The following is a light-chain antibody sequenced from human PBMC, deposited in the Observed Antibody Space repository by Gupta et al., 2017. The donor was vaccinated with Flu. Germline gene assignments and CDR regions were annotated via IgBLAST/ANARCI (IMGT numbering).Light chain of an antibody. CDR2: KAS. Sequence: PSTLSASVGDRVTITCRASQGISSWLAWYQQIPGKAPKLLIYKASSLESGVPSRFSGSGSGTEFTLTISSLQPDDFATYYCQQYNSYSWTFGQGTKVEIK. V-gene: IGKV1-5*03. CDR3: QQYNSYSWT. J-gene: IGKJ1*01. CDR1: QGISSW.